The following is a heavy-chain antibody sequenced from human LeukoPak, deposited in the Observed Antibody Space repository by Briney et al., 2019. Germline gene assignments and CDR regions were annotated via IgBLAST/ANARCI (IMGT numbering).Heavy chain of an antibody. CDR3: ARDRDDSRGNPYGMDV. V-gene: IGHV3-30-3*01. Sequence: PGGSLRLSCAASGFTFSSYAMHWVRQAPGKGLEWVAVISYDGSNKYYADSVKGRFTISRDNSKNTLYLQMNSLRAEDTAVYYCARDRDDSRGNPYGMDVWGQGTTVTVSS. D-gene: IGHD1-14*01. CDR1: GFTFSSYA. J-gene: IGHJ6*02. CDR2: ISYDGSNK.